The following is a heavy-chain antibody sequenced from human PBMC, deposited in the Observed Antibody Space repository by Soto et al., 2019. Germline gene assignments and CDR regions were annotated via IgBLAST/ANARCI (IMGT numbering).Heavy chain of an antibody. Sequence: PSETLSLTCTVSGGSISSYYWSWIRQAPGKGLEWIGHIYDSGSTDYNPSLKSRVTISADTSKNQFSLKLSSVTAADTAVYYCAREVEYGRVHWGQGTLVTVSS. J-gene: IGHJ4*02. D-gene: IGHD1-1*01. CDR2: IYDSGST. V-gene: IGHV4-59*01. CDR3: AREVEYGRVH. CDR1: GGSISSYY.